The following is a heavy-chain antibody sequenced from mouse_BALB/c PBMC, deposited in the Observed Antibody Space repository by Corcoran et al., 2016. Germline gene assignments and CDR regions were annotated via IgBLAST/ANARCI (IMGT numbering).Heavy chain of an antibody. Sequence: QVTLKESGPGILQPSQTLSLTCSFSGFSLSTSGMGVSWIRQPSGKGLEWLGHIYWDDDKRDNPSLKSRLTISKDTSSNQVFLKITSVDTADTATYYCARNYGGSFDDWGQGTTLTVSS. CDR2: IYWDDDK. CDR3: ARNYGGSFDD. V-gene: IGHV8-12*01. CDR1: GFSLSTSGMG. J-gene: IGHJ2*01. D-gene: IGHD1-1*01.